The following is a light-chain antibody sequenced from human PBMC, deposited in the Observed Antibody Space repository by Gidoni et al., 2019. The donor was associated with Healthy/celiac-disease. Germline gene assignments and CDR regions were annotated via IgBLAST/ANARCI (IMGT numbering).Light chain of an antibody. CDR2: EVR. Sequence: QSALPQPASVSGSPGQSITISCTGTSCDVGSYNLVSWYQQHPGKAPKLRIYEVRKRPSGVSNRFSGSKSGNTASLTISGLQAEDEADYYCCSYAGSSTFVFGTGTKVTVL. CDR1: SCDVGSYNL. V-gene: IGLV2-23*02. J-gene: IGLJ1*01. CDR3: CSYAGSSTFV.